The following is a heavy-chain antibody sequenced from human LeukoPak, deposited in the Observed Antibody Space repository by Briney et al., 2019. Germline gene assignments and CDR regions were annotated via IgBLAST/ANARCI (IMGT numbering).Heavy chain of an antibody. Sequence: GGTLRLSCAASGFTFSSYWKHWGRHAPGKGLVRVSRINSDGSSTTYADSAKRRFTISRDNAKNTLYPQMNSQRAEDTAVYYCAKVGRSSSRPKDYWGQGTLVTVAS. CDR1: GFTFSSYW. D-gene: IGHD6-6*01. J-gene: IGHJ4*02. CDR2: INSDGSST. V-gene: IGHV3-74*01. CDR3: AKVGRSSSRPKDY.